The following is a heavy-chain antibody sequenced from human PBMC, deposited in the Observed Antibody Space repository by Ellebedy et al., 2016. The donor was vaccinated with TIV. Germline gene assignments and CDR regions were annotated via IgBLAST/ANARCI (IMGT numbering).Heavy chain of an antibody. CDR2: IYYSGST. V-gene: IGHV4-59*01. D-gene: IGHD4-23*01. J-gene: IGHJ3*02. CDR3: ARVEATVVQYAFDI. CDR1: GGSISSYY. Sequence: SETLSLXXTVSGGSISSYYWSWIRQPPGKGLEWIGYIYYSGSTNYNPSLKSRVTISVDTSKNQFSLKLSSVTAADTAVYYCARVEATVVQYAFDIWGQGTMVTVSS.